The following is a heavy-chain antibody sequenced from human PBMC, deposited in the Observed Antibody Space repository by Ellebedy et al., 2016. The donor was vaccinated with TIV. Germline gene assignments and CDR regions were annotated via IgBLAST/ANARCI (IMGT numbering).Heavy chain of an antibody. CDR2: ISWDSVTI. J-gene: IGHJ3*02. CDR3: ASSGVTGLDAFDI. V-gene: IGHV3-9*01. D-gene: IGHD5-18*01. Sequence: SLKISCAASGFTFENYTMHWVRQAPGKGLEWVSGISWDSVTIGCADSVKGRFSMSRDNAKNSLYLQMNSLRVEDTALYYCASSGVTGLDAFDIWGQGTRVTVSS. CDR1: GFTFENYT.